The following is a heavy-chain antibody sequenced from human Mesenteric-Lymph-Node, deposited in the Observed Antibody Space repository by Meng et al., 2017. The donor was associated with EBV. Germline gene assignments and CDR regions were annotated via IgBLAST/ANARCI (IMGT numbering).Heavy chain of an antibody. Sequence: QAPVPGPGGGVAQPGRPLTLSCAVSGFTFSNYAMHWVRQAPGKGLEWVAVISSDGRNTYYADSAEGRFTISRDNSRNTLYLQMNSLRVVDTAIYYCAKREESGYSYGYIDYWGQGTLVTVSS. D-gene: IGHD5-18*01. CDR2: ISSDGRNT. J-gene: IGHJ4*02. CDR1: GFTFSNYA. CDR3: AKREESGYSYGYIDY. V-gene: IGHV3-30*18.